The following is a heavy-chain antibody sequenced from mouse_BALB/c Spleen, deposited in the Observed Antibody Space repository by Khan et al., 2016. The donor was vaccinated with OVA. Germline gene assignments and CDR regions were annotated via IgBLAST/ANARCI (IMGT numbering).Heavy chain of an antibody. Sequence: QVQLQQSGAELARPGASVKMSCKASGYTFTSYTIHWIKLRPGQGLVWIGYINPSNGYTNYNQKFKDKAPFTAAKSSTTAYMQLITLTSDDSSVYNWIRDGAYYRHDVWIAYWGQGTLVTVSA. CDR1: GYTFTSYT. D-gene: IGHD2-14*01. CDR2: INPSNGYT. V-gene: IGHV1-4*01. J-gene: IGHJ3*01. CDR3: IRDGAYYRHDVWIAY.